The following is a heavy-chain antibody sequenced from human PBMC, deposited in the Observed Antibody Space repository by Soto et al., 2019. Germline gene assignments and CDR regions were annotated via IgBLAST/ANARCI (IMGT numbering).Heavy chain of an antibody. D-gene: IGHD1-26*01. Sequence: EASVKVSCKASGYTFTGYYMHWVRQAPGQGLEWMGWINPNSGGTNYAQKFQGWVTMTRDTSISTAYMELSRLRSDDTAVYYCARDLMRGGATTPPGYWGQGTLVTVSS. V-gene: IGHV1-2*04. CDR3: ARDLMRGGATTPPGY. CDR2: INPNSGGT. CDR1: GYTFTGYY. J-gene: IGHJ4*02.